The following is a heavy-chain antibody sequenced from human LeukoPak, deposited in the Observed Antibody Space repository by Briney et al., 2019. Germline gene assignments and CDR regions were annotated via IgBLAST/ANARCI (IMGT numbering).Heavy chain of an antibody. D-gene: IGHD1-26*01. J-gene: IGHJ4*02. CDR2: IKQDGSEK. Sequence: PGGSLRLSCAASGFTLSSYWMSWVRQAPGKGLEWVANIKQDGSEKYYVDSVKGRFTISRDNAKNSLYLQMNSLRAEDTAVYYCARSSVASFDYWGQGTLVTVSS. CDR3: ARSSVASFDY. V-gene: IGHV3-7*01. CDR1: GFTLSSYW.